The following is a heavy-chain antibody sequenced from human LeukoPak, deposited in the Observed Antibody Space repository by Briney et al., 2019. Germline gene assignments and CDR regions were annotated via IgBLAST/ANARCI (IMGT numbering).Heavy chain of an antibody. D-gene: IGHD1-1*01. CDR1: GFTFSNAW. V-gene: IGHV3-15*01. CDR3: CTDLLDY. CDR2: IQRKTDGGTT. Sequence: GGSLRLSCAASGFTFSNAWMSWVRQAPGKGLEWVGRIQRKTDGGTTDYATPVKGRFTMSRDDSKTTLYLQMNSLKTEDTAVYYCCTDLLDYWGQGTLATVSS. J-gene: IGHJ4*02.